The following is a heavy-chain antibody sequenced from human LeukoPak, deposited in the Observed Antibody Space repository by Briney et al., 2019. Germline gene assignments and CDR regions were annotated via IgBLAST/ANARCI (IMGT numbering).Heavy chain of an antibody. CDR2: ISGSGGST. D-gene: IGHD3-3*01. CDR1: GFTFSSYA. CDR3: ARDAYYDFWSGYYSDY. Sequence: GALRLSCAASGFTFSSYAMSWVRQAPGKGLEWVSAISGSGGSTYYADSVKGRFTISRDNSKNTLYLQMNSLRAEDTAVYYCARDAYYDFWSGYYSDYWGQGTLVTVSS. V-gene: IGHV3-23*01. J-gene: IGHJ4*02.